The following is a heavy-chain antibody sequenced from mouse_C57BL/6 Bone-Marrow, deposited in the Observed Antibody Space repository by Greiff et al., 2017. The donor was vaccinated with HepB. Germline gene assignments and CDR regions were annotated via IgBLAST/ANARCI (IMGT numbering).Heavy chain of an antibody. Sequence: VHVKQSGPVLVKPGASVKMSCKAPGYTFTDSYRNGLKQSHGKSLGWMGVINPYNGGTSYNQKFKGKATLTVDKSSSTAYMELNSLTSEDSAVYYCARGGDGAWFAYWGQGTLVTVSA. J-gene: IGHJ3*01. CDR2: INPYNGGT. V-gene: IGHV1-19*01. CDR1: GYTFTDSY. D-gene: IGHD1-1*01. CDR3: ARGGDGAWFAY.